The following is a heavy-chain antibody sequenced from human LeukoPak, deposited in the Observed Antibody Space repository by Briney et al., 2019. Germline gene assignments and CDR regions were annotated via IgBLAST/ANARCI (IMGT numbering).Heavy chain of an antibody. D-gene: IGHD6-19*01. V-gene: IGHV4-34*01. Sequence: KTSETLSLTCAVYGGSFSGYYWSWIRQPPGKGLEWIGEINHSGSTNYNPSLKSRVTISVDTSKNQFSLKLSSVTAADTAVYYCARGVAGTPFDYWGQGTLVTVSS. J-gene: IGHJ4*02. CDR1: GGSFSGYY. CDR3: ARGVAGTPFDY. CDR2: INHSGST.